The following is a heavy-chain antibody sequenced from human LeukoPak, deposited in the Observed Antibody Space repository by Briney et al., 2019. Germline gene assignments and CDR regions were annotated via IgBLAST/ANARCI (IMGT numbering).Heavy chain of an antibody. Sequence: SETLSLTCAVYGGSFSGYYWSWIRQPPGKGLEWIGEINHSGGTNYNPSLKSRVTISVDTSKNQFSLKLSSVTAADTAVYYCARERVTMVRGVYYYYYMDVWGKGTTVTISS. CDR1: GGSFSGYY. CDR3: ARERVTMVRGVYYYYYMDV. D-gene: IGHD3-10*01. CDR2: INHSGGT. J-gene: IGHJ6*03. V-gene: IGHV4-34*01.